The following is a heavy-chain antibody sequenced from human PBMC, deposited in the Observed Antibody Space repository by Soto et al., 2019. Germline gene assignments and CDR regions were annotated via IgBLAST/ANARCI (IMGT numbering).Heavy chain of an antibody. V-gene: IGHV3-33*08. Sequence: GGSLRLSCAASGFTAMSWVRQAPGKGLEWVAVIWYDASNKYYADSVKGRFTISRDNSKNTLYLQMNSLRAEDTAVYYCARVYPGYWGQGTLVTVSS. CDR1: GFTA. J-gene: IGHJ4*02. CDR2: IWYDASNK. CDR3: ARVYPGY.